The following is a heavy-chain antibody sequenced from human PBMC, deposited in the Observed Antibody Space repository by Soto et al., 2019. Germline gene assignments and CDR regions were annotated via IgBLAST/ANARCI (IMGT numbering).Heavy chain of an antibody. D-gene: IGHD4-17*01. CDR3: AKDIPGDYGDYVFDY. Sequence: GGSLRLSCAASGFTFDDYAMHWVRQAPGKGLEWVSGISWNSGSIGYADSVKGRFTISRDNAKNSLYLQMNSLRAEDTALYYCAKDIPGDYGDYVFDYWGQGTLVTVSS. CDR1: GFTFDDYA. CDR2: ISWNSGSI. J-gene: IGHJ4*02. V-gene: IGHV3-9*01.